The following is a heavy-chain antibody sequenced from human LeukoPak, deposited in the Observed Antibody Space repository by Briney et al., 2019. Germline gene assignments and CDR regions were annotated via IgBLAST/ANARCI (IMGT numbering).Heavy chain of an antibody. CDR2: IRNKANSYTT. V-gene: IGHV3-72*01. CDR1: GFTFSSYG. J-gene: IGHJ4*02. Sequence: GGSLRLSCAASGFTFSSYGMHWVRQAPGKGLEWVGRIRNKANSYTTEYAASVKGRFTISRDDSKNSLYLQMNSLKTEDTAVYYCARVRLCSGGSCHRYFDYWGQGTLVTVSS. D-gene: IGHD2-15*01. CDR3: ARVRLCSGGSCHRYFDY.